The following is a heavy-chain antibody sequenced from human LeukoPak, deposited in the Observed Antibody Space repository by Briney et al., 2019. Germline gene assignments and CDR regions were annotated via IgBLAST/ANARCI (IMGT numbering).Heavy chain of an antibody. V-gene: IGHV4-39*07. D-gene: IGHD3-9*01. CDR3: ARTHFDSLGWFDP. J-gene: IGHJ5*02. Sequence: SETLSLTCTVSGASIRSSNFYWGWLRQSPGTGLEWLGNINYSGLTYFNPSVKSRVTLSVDVSKNRFSLNLTSVTPADTALYFCARTHFDSLGWFDPWGQGIQVIVSS. CDR2: INYSGLT. CDR1: GASIRSSNFY.